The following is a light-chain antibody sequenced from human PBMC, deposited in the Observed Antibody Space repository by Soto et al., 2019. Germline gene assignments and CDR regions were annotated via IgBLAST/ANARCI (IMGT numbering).Light chain of an antibody. J-gene: IGLJ1*01. CDR3: FSIRPDITLV. V-gene: IGLV2-14*01. CDR1: TSDIGASNF. CDR2: EAT. Sequence: QSVLTQPPSVSGSPGQSITVSCTGTTSDIGASNFVSWYQHLPGRAPKVIIFEATNRPSGVSDRFSGSKAGITASLTISGFQLAAEAKYFAFSIRPDITLVFGTGTKVT.